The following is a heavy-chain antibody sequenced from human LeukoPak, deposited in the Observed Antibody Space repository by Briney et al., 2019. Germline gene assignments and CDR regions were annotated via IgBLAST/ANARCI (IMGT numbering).Heavy chain of an antibody. CDR1: GGSISGYY. V-gene: IGHV4-59*01. Sequence: PSETLSLTCTVSGGSISGYYWSWIRQPPGKGLEWIGYMYYSGGSNYNPSLKSRGTISVDTSKNQFSLKLSSVTAADTAVYYCARVRGGTGGYYSLDYWGQGTLVTVSS. CDR2: MYYSGGS. CDR3: ARVRGGTGGYYSLDY. D-gene: IGHD3-22*01. J-gene: IGHJ4*02.